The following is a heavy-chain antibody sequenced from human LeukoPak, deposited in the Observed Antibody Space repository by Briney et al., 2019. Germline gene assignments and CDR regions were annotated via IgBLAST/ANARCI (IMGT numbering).Heavy chain of an antibody. Sequence: PGGSLRLSCAASGFTVSSSYMSWVRQAPGKGLEWVSIISSAGTTYYADSVKGRFTISRDNSKNTLFLQMNSLRAEDTAVYYCAKVKPYWYFDLWGRGTLVTVSS. CDR1: GFTVSSSY. J-gene: IGHJ2*01. CDR2: ISSAGTT. V-gene: IGHV3-53*01. CDR3: AKVKPYWYFDL.